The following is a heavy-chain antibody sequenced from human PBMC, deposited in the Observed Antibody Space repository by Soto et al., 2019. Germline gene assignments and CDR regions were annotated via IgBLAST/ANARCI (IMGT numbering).Heavy chain of an antibody. CDR2: ISAYNGNT. D-gene: IGHD2-2*01. CDR1: GYTFTSYG. J-gene: IGHJ6*02. V-gene: IGHV1-18*04. Sequence: AASVKVSCKASGYTFTSYGISWVRQAPGQGLEWMGWISAYNGNTNYAQKLQGRVTMTTDTSTSTAYMELRSLRSDDTAVYYCARDIVVVPAAQYYYYYGMDVWGQGTTVTVSS. CDR3: ARDIVVVPAAQYYYYYGMDV.